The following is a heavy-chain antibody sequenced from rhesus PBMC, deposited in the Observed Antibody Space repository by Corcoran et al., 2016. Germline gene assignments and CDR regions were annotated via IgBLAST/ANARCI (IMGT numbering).Heavy chain of an antibody. V-gene: IGHV4-80*01. CDR2: INGNSGST. D-gene: IGHD6-25*01. Sequence: QVQLQESGPGLVKPSETLSLTCAVSGGSFSIYWWSWIRQPPGTGLEWIGEINGNSGSTNYNPSRKSRVTISKDASKNQFSLKLSSVTAADTAVYYCARYMGIAAAGGFDYWGQGVLVTVSS. CDR3: ARYMGIAAAGGFDY. CDR1: GGSFSIYW. J-gene: IGHJ4*01.